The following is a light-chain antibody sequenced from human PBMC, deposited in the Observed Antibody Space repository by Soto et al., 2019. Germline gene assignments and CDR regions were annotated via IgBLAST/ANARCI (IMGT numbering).Light chain of an antibody. Sequence: EIVLTQSPATLSLSPGERATLSCRASQSVSSYLAWYQQKPGQAPGLLIYDASNRATGIPARFSGSGSGTDLTLTISSLEPEDFAVYYCQQRSNWRRTFGQGTKVEIK. J-gene: IGKJ1*01. CDR3: QQRSNWRRT. CDR2: DAS. V-gene: IGKV3-11*01. CDR1: QSVSSY.